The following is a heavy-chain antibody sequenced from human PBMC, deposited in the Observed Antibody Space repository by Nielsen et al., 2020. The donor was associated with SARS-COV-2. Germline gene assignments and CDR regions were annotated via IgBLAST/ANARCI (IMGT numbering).Heavy chain of an antibody. CDR2: INPSGSGT. CDR1: GFTFSSTY. V-gene: IGHV3-74*01. Sequence: GESLKISCSASGFTFSSTYMDWDRQAPGQGLVWVSRINPSGSGTAYADSVKGRFAVSRDNAENTVVLQIHSLRVEDTAVYYCARDQGLYSSSWYYFDYWGQGTLVTVSS. D-gene: IGHD6-13*01. J-gene: IGHJ4*02. CDR3: ARDQGLYSSSWYYFDY.